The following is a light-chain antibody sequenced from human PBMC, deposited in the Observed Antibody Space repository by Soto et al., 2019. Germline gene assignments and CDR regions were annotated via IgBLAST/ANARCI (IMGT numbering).Light chain of an antibody. CDR2: GAS. Sequence: EIVLTQSPGTLSLSPGERATLPCRASQSVSSSYLAWYQQKPGQAPRLLIYGASSRATGIPDRFSGSGSGTGFTLTISRLEPEDFAVYYCQQYGSSPLTFGQGTRVEIK. CDR3: QQYGSSPLT. V-gene: IGKV3-20*01. CDR1: QSVSSSY. J-gene: IGKJ1*01.